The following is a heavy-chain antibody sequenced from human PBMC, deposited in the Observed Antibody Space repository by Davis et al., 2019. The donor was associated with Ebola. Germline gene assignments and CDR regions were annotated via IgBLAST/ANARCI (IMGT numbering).Heavy chain of an antibody. J-gene: IGHJ6*02. CDR3: ARDGSAPDSFYYYYGMDV. CDR1: GFTFSSYS. CDR2: ISSSSTI. V-gene: IGHV3-48*04. Sequence: GESLKISCAASGFTFSSYSMNWVRQAPGKGLEWVSYISSSSTIYYADSVKGRFTISRDNAKNSLYLQMNSLRAEDTAVYYCARDGSAPDSFYYYYGMDVWGQGTTVTVSS. D-gene: IGHD6-25*01.